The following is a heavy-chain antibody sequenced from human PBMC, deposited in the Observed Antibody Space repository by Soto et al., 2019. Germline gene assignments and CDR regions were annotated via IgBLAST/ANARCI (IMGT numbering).Heavy chain of an antibody. D-gene: IGHD4-17*01. CDR3: ENDDYGDDDY. J-gene: IGHJ4*01. CDR2: IKAYSGNT. Sequence: QLQLVQSGPEAKKPRASVKVSCKASGYTFATSTISWLRQAPGQGPERMGWIKAYSGNTNYAQKLQGRLTMTTDTPTSTAYVELRSLTTDDTAIYYCENDDYGDDDYWGQGTLVTVSS. V-gene: IGHV1-18*01. CDR1: GYTFATST.